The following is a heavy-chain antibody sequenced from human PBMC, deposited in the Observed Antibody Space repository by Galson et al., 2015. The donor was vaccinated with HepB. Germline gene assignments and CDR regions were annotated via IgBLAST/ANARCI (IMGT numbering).Heavy chain of an antibody. D-gene: IGHD3-16*01. CDR1: GFTFSSYG. CDR3: TKVGGYAYFHYYYYAMDV. J-gene: IGHJ6*02. Sequence: SLRLSCAGSGFTFSSYGLHWVRQAPGKGLEWVAVISYDGTNKHYAESVKGRFTISRDNSKNTLYLQMSSLRAEDTGVYYCTKVGGYAYFHYYYYAMDVWGQGTTVTVSS. V-gene: IGHV3-30*18. CDR2: ISYDGTNK.